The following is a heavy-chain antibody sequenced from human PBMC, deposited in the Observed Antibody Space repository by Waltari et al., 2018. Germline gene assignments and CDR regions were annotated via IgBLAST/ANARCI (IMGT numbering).Heavy chain of an antibody. CDR1: GGSISSGGYY. V-gene: IGHV4-31*01. Sequence: QVQLQESGPGLVKPSQTLSLPCTVSGGSISSGGYYWSWIRQHPGKGLEWIGYIYYSGSTYYNPSLKSLVTISVDTSKNQFSLKLSSVTAADTAVYYCARLDRHPHRHAFDIWGQGTMVTVSS. J-gene: IGHJ3*02. CDR3: ARLDRHPHRHAFDI. CDR2: IYYSGST. D-gene: IGHD3-22*01.